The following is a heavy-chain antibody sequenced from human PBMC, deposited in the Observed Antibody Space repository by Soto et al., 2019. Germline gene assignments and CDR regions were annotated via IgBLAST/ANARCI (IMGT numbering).Heavy chain of an antibody. D-gene: IGHD2-2*01. V-gene: IGHV1-69*13. CDR3: ARGRVPHYSYGMDV. CDR2: IIPIFGTA. J-gene: IGHJ6*02. CDR1: GGTFSSYA. Sequence: SVKVSCKASGGTFSSYAISWVRQAPGQGLEWMGGIIPIFGTADYAQKFQGRVTITADESTSTAYMELSSLRSEDTAVYYCARGRVPHYSYGMDVWGQGTTVTVSS.